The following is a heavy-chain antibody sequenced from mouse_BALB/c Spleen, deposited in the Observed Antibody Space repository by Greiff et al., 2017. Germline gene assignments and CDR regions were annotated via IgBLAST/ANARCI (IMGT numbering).Heavy chain of an antibody. J-gene: IGHJ3*01. CDR2: INSNGGST. D-gene: IGHD1-2*01. V-gene: IGHV5-6-3*01. CDR1: GFTFSSYG. CDR3: ARGEDLHYYGSFAY. Sequence: EVQGVESGGGLVQPGGSLKLSCAASGFTFSSYGMSWVRQTPDKRLELVATINSNGGSTYYPDSVKGRFTISRDNAKNTLYLQMISLKSEDTAMYYCARGEDLHYYGSFAYWGQGTLVTVSA.